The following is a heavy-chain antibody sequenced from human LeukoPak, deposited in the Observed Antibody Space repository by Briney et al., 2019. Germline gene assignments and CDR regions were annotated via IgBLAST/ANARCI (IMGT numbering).Heavy chain of an antibody. V-gene: IGHV1-2*02. CDR1: GYTFTDYY. CDR2: INPNSGGT. Sequence: ASVKVSCKASGYTFTDYYVHWVRQAPGQGLEWMGWINPNSGGTNYAQKFQGRVTMTRDTSISTAYMELSRLRSDDTGVYSCARDVGGTDGLDYWGQGTQVTVSS. D-gene: IGHD1/OR15-1a*01. J-gene: IGHJ4*02. CDR3: ARDVGGTDGLDY.